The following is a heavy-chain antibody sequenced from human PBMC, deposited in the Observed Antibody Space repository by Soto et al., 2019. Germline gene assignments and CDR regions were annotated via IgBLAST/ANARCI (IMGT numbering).Heavy chain of an antibody. CDR1: GGTFSRYS. J-gene: IGHJ6*02. Sequence: QVQLVQSGAEVTKPGSSVKVSCKASGGTFSRYSITWVRQAPGHGLEWIGRIIPIFGIASYAQKFQGRVTITADECTSTAYMELSSLRSDDTAVYYCAREDRDRETGLVPAAIDGMDVWGQGTTVTVSS. CDR2: IIPIFGIA. CDR3: AREDRDRETGLVPAAIDGMDV. V-gene: IGHV1-69*08. D-gene: IGHD2-2*01.